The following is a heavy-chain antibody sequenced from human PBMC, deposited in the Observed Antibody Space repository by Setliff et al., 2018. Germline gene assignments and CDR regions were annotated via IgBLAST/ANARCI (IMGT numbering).Heavy chain of an antibody. CDR3: AREMLVVRGVNSYYYYMDV. V-gene: IGHV1-69*05. CDR2: TIPFFGTT. D-gene: IGHD3-10*02. J-gene: IGHJ6*03. CDR1: GYSFTKYF. Sequence: SVKVSCKTSGYSFTKYFLHWVRQAPGQGLEWMGRTIPFFGTTNYAQKFQGRVTITTDESTSTAYMELSSLRSEDTAVYYCAREMLVVRGVNSYYYYMDVWGKGTTVTVSS.